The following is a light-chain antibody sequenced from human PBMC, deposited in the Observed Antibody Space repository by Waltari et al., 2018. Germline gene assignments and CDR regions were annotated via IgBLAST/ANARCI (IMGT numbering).Light chain of an antibody. J-gene: IGLJ3*02. CDR3: STWDHSLNGRV. V-gene: IGLV1-36*01. CDR1: NNNIGTYV. Sequence: QSALNQEASVSGTVGQKVTLSCTGNNNNIGTYVVGWYQQISHGPPKSVMFGISLPSGIPDRFSGSKSGTTASLTISGLQPEDEGDYFCSTWDHSLNGRVFGGGTRLTVL. CDR2: GI.